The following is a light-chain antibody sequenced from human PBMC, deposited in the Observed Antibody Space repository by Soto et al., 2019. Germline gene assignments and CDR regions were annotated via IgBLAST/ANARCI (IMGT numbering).Light chain of an antibody. CDR3: QQYENWPQLT. CDR1: QSVNTN. V-gene: IGKV3-15*01. J-gene: IGKJ4*01. Sequence: EIVMTQSPATLSVSPGDRATLSCRASQSVNTNLAWYQQTPGQAPRLLIYGASTRASGIPARFSGSGSGTEFTLTISSLQSEDIAAYYCQQYENWPQLTFGGGTKVDIK. CDR2: GAS.